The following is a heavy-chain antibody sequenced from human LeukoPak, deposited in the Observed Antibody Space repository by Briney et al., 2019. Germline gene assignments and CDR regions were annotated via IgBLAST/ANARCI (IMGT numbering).Heavy chain of an antibody. V-gene: IGHV3-48*04. J-gene: IGHJ4*02. Sequence: QPGGSLRLSCAASGFSFQTYSMNWVRQAPGKGLEWISYISGNSDTVYYADSVRGRFSISRDNARNSLYLQMHSLTAEDTAVYYCARETIRGVPNLDYWGRGTLVTVSS. CDR2: ISGNSDTV. D-gene: IGHD3-10*01. CDR1: GFSFQTYS. CDR3: ARETIRGVPNLDY.